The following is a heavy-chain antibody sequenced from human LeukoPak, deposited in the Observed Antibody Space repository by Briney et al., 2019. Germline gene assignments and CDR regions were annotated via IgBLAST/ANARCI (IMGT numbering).Heavy chain of an antibody. Sequence: SETLSLTCTVSGGSISSYYWSWLRQPPGKGLEWIGYIYYSGSTNYNPSLKSRVTISVDTSKNQFSLKLSSVTAADTAVYYCARGYYYDSSGYPNFDYWGQGTLVTVSS. J-gene: IGHJ4*02. D-gene: IGHD3-22*01. CDR3: ARGYYYDSSGYPNFDY. CDR2: IYYSGST. CDR1: GGSISSYY. V-gene: IGHV4-59*01.